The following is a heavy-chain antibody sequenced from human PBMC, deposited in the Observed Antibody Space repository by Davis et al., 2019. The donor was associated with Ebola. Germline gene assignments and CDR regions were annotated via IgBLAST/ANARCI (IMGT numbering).Heavy chain of an antibody. D-gene: IGHD6-19*01. V-gene: IGHV3-53*01. CDR2: IYSGGST. J-gene: IGHJ4*02. CDR3: ARAPQLYSSGWWFFDY. CDR1: GFTVSSNY. Sequence: PGGSLRLSCAASGFTVSSNYMSWVRQAPGKGLEWVSVIYSGGSTYYADSVKGRFTISRDNSKNTLYLQMNSLRAEDTAVYYCARAPQLYSSGWWFFDYWGQGTLVTVSS.